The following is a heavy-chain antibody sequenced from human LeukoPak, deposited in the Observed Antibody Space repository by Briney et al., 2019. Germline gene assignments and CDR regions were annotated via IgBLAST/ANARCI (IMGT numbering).Heavy chain of an antibody. V-gene: IGHV3-15*01. Sequence: GGSLRLSCAASGFTFSNAWMTWVRQTPGKGLEWVGRIKSKTGGGTTDYAAPVKGRFTISRDDSKNTLYLRMNSLKTEDTAVYYCTTVDDWGQGTLVTVSS. CDR1: GFTFSNAW. CDR3: TTVDD. J-gene: IGHJ4*02. CDR2: IKSKTGGGTT.